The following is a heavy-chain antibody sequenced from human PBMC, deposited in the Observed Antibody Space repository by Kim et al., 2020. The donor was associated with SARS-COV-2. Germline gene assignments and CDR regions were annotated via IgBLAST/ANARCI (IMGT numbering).Heavy chain of an antibody. D-gene: IGHD6-13*01. Sequence: AASVKGRFTISRDNSKNTLYLQMNSLRAEDTAVYYCAKFRLSSSWSYFDYWGQGTLVTVSS. V-gene: IGHV3-23*01. J-gene: IGHJ4*02. CDR3: AKFRLSSSWSYFDY.